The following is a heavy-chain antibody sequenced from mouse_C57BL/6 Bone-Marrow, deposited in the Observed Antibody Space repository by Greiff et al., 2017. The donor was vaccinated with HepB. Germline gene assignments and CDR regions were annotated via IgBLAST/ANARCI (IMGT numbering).Heavy chain of an antibody. CDR1: GFTFSSYA. CDR2: ISDGGSYT. V-gene: IGHV5-4*03. CDR3: ASPYGYDAAY. Sequence: EVKVVDSGGGLVKPGGSLKLSCAASGFTFSSYAMSWVRQTPEKRLEWVATISDGGSYTYYPDNVKGRFTISRDNAKNNLYLQMSHLKSEDTAMYYCASPYGYDAAYWGQGTLVTVSA. D-gene: IGHD2-2*01. J-gene: IGHJ3*01.